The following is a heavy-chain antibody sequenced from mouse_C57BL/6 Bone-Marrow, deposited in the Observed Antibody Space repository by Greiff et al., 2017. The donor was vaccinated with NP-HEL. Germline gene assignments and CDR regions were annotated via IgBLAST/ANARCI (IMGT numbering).Heavy chain of an antibody. CDR3: ARGDYYGSSCV. J-gene: IGHJ1*03. CDR1: GYTFTDYY. V-gene: IGHV1-76*01. CDR2: IYPGSGNT. Sequence: QVQLQQSGAELVRPGASVKLSCKASGYTFTDYYINWVKQRPGQGLEWIARIYPGSGNTYYNEKFKGKATLTAEKSSSTAYMQLSSLTSEDSAVYFCARGDYYGSSCVWGTGTTVTVSS. D-gene: IGHD1-1*01.